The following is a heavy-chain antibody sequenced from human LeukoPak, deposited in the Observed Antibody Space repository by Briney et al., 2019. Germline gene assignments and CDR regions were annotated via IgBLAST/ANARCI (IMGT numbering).Heavy chain of an antibody. J-gene: IGHJ4*02. V-gene: IGHV3-33*01. CDR3: ARDSGSYLQPTDY. D-gene: IGHD1-26*01. CDR2: IWYDGSNK. CDR1: GFTFSSYG. Sequence: GRSLRLSCAASGFTFSSYGMHWVRQAPGKGLEWVVVIWYDGSNKYYADSVKGRFTISRDNSKNTLYLQMNSLRADDTALYHCARDSGSYLQPTDYWGQGTLVTVSS.